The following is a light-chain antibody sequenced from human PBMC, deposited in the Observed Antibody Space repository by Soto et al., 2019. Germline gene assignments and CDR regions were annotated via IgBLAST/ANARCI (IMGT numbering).Light chain of an antibody. J-gene: IGKJ2*01. V-gene: IGKV1-39*01. CDR2: AIS. Sequence: DIQMTQSPSTLSASVGDRVTITCRASQGINRWLAWYQQKPGQAPKLLMYAISTLQSGVPSRFGGSGSGTEFTLTISSLQPDDFATYYCQQSYSTPYTFGQGTKVDIK. CDR1: QGINRW. CDR3: QQSYSTPYT.